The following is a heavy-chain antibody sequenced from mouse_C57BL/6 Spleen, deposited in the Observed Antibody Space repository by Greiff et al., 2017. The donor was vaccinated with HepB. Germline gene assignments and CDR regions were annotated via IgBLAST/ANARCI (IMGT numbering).Heavy chain of an antibody. D-gene: IGHD2-1*01. CDR1: GYSITSGYY. J-gene: IGHJ4*01. Sequence: EVQLQESGPGLVKPSQSLSLTCSVTGYSITSGYYWNWIRQFPGNKLEWMGYISYDGSNNYNPSLKNRISITRDTSKNQFFLKLNSVTTEDTATYYCARDYYGNYYYAMDYWGQGTSVTVSS. V-gene: IGHV3-6*01. CDR3: ARDYYGNYYYAMDY. CDR2: ISYDGSN.